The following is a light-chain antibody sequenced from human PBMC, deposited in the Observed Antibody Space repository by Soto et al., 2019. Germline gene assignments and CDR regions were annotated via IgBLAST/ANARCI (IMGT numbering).Light chain of an antibody. V-gene: IGKV3-20*01. CDR1: QSVSNNY. Sequence: EIVLTQSPGTMSLSPGERSTPSRRASQSVSNNYLAWYQQKPGQYPRLLIYGESNRATGIPDRFSGSGSGTDFTLTISRLEPEDFAVYYCQQYGSSGTFGPGTQVEIK. CDR2: GES. CDR3: QQYGSSGT. J-gene: IGKJ4*02.